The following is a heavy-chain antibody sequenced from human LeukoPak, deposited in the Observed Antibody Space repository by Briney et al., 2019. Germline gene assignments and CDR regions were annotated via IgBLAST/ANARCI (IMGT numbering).Heavy chain of an antibody. CDR3: ARGVPAATNWFDP. CDR1: GGTFSSYA. V-gene: IGHV1-8*02. Sequence: ASVKVSCKASGGTFSSYAISWVRQAPGQGLEWMGWMNPNSGNTGYAQKFQGRVTMTRNTSISTAYMELSSLRSEDTAVYYCARGVPAATNWFDPWGQGTLVTVSS. D-gene: IGHD2-2*01. J-gene: IGHJ5*02. CDR2: MNPNSGNT.